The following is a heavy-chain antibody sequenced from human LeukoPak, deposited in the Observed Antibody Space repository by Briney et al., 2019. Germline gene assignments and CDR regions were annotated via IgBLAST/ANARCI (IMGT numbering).Heavy chain of an antibody. D-gene: IGHD4-17*01. CDR1: GYTFTSYG. CDR3: ARDRSDSGDYVLLDS. J-gene: IGHJ4*02. CDR2: INPYNGNT. Sequence: GASVKVSCKASGYTFTSYGISWVRQAPGQGLEWMGWINPYNGNTNYAQKLQDRVTMTTDTSTSTAYMELRSLRSDDTAVFYCARDRSDSGDYVLLDSWGQGTLVTVST. V-gene: IGHV1-18*01.